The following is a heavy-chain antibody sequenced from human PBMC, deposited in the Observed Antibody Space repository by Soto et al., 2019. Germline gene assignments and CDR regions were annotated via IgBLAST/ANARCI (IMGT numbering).Heavy chain of an antibody. J-gene: IGHJ4*02. V-gene: IGHV5-51*01. D-gene: IGHD6-13*01. CDR3: ARSPRSSPYFDY. Sequence: GESLKISCHCSRYTFSNFWIAWVRQLPWKGLEYMGIIYPGDSETRYSPSFHGKVTISADRSIGTAYLQWSSLEASDSAFYFCARSPRSSPYFDYWGQGALVTVSS. CDR2: IYPGDSET. CDR1: RYTFSNFW.